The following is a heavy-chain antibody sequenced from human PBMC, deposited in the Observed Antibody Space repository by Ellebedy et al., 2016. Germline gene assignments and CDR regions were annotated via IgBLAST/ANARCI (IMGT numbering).Heavy chain of an antibody. CDR1: GGSISSSSSY. CDR3: ARGGDGYNRFYYYGMDV. J-gene: IGHJ6*02. CDR2: IFYSGPS. V-gene: IGHV4-61*01. D-gene: IGHD5-24*01. Sequence: GSLRLSCTVSGGSISSSSSYWSWIRQPPGKGLEWIGYIFYSGPSNSIPSLKSRVTMSVDTSKNQFSLKLSSVTAADTAVYYCARGGDGYNRFYYYGMDVWGQGTTVTVSS.